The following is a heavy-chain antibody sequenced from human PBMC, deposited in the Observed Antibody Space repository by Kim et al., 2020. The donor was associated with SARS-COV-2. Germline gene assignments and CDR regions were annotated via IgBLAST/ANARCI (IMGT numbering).Heavy chain of an antibody. Sequence: SETLSLTCTVSGGSISSSSYYWGWIRQPPGKGLEWIGSIYYSGSTYYNPSLKSRVTISVDTSKNQFSLKLSSVTAADTAVYYCARLALAYCGGDCYSFFSLWYFDLWGRGTLVTVSS. CDR1: GGSISSSSYY. J-gene: IGHJ2*01. CDR2: IYYSGST. CDR3: ARLALAYCGGDCYSFFSLWYFDL. D-gene: IGHD2-21*02. V-gene: IGHV4-39*01.